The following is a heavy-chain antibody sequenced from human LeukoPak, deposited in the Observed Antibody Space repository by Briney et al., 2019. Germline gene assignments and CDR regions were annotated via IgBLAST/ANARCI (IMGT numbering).Heavy chain of an antibody. Sequence: SETLSLTCTVSGGSISSGGYYWSWIRQHPGKGLEWIGYIYYSGSTYYNPSLKSRVTISVDTSKNQFSLKLSSVTAADTAVYYCARALQYSTYEYYFDYWGQGTLVTVSS. V-gene: IGHV4-31*03. CDR1: GGSISSGGYY. J-gene: IGHJ4*02. CDR2: IYYSGST. CDR3: ARALQYSTYEYYFDY. D-gene: IGHD6-13*01.